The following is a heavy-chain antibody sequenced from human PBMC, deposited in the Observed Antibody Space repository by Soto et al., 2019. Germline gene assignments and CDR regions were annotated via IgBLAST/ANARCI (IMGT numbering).Heavy chain of an antibody. CDR2: IYPGDSDT. Sequence: GESLKISCKGSGYSFSIYWIAWVRQMPGKGLEWMGIIYPGDSDTRYSPSFQGQVTISADKSISTVYLQWSSLKASDTAMYYCARPYGSAIYYLDNWGQGTLVTVSS. J-gene: IGHJ4*02. D-gene: IGHD3-10*01. V-gene: IGHV5-51*01. CDR3: ARPYGSAIYYLDN. CDR1: GYSFSIYW.